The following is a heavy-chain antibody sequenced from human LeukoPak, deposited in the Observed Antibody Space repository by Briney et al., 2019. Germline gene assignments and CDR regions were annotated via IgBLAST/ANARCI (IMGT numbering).Heavy chain of an antibody. V-gene: IGHV3-23*01. J-gene: IGHJ4*02. Sequence: GGSLRLSCAASGFIFSSYAMSWVRQAPGKGLEWVSTISGSGGSTYYADSVKGRFTISRDNSKNTVYLQMNSLRAEDTAVYYCAKDRPEGYYFDYWGQGTLVTVSS. CDR1: GFIFSSYA. D-gene: IGHD1-14*01. CDR2: ISGSGGST. CDR3: AKDRPEGYYFDY.